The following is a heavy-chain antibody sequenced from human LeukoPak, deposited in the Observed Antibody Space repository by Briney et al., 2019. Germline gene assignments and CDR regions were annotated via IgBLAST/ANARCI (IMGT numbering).Heavy chain of an antibody. CDR3: ATFPLGYCSYGSCGGNY. J-gene: IGHJ4*01. D-gene: IGHD2-15*01. V-gene: IGHV3-30*03. CDR2: ISYDGSNK. Sequence: PGRSLRLSCAASGFTFSNYGMHWVRQAPGKGLEWVVVISYDGSNKYYADSVKGRFTISRDNSKNTLYLQMNSLRVEDTAVYFCATFPLGYCSYGSCGGNYWGHGTLVTVSS. CDR1: GFTFSNYG.